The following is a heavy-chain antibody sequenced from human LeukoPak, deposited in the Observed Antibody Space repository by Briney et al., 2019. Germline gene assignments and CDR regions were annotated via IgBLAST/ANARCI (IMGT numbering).Heavy chain of an antibody. Sequence: PGGSLRLSCAASGFTVSSNYMSWVRQAPGKGLEWVSVIYSGGSTYYADSVKGRFTISRDNSKNTLYLQMNSLRAEDTAVYYCAKDKSSSSLEGWFGPWGQGTLVTVSS. J-gene: IGHJ5*02. CDR1: GFTVSSNY. D-gene: IGHD6-6*01. CDR2: IYSGGST. CDR3: AKDKSSSSLEGWFGP. V-gene: IGHV3-53*01.